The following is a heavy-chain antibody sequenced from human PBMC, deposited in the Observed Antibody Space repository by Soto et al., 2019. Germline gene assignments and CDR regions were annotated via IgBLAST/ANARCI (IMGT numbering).Heavy chain of an antibody. CDR2: VYFSGTT. Sequence: SETLSLTCTVSGDSINSGAYYWGWIRQSPGRGLEWIGSVYFSGTTYYNPSLQSRVVMSIDTSRNQFSLRLTSVTAADTAVFYCGRQLTGDSRGAFDIWGQGTMVTVSS. CDR1: GDSINSGAYY. CDR3: GRQLTGDSRGAFDI. D-gene: IGHD5-12*01. J-gene: IGHJ3*02. V-gene: IGHV4-39*01.